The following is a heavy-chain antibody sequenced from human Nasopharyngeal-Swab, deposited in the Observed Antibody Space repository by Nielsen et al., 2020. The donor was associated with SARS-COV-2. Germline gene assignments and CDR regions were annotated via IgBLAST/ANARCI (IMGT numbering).Heavy chain of an antibody. D-gene: IGHD1-26*01. CDR2: ISYDGSNK. J-gene: IGHJ5*02. Sequence: GESLKISCAASGFTFSSYGMHWVRQAPGKGLECVAVISYDGSNKYHADSVRGRFTISRDDSENTLYQQMNSLRPEDTAVYYCARGGMVGATTYGWFDPWGQGTLVTVSS. CDR3: ARGGMVGATTYGWFDP. CDR1: GFTFSSYG. V-gene: IGHV3-30*03.